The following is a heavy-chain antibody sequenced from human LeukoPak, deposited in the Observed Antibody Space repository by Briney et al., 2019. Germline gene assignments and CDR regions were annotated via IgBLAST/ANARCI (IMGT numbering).Heavy chain of an antibody. Sequence: SETLSLTCIVSGYSISSIYYWGWIRQSPGKGLEWIGDINDSGSPNYNPSLKSRVTLSVDTSKNQFSMRLTSVTAADTAVYYCARPGGYYGSGNYYMAVWGRGTTVTITS. J-gene: IGHJ6*03. D-gene: IGHD3-10*01. CDR2: INDSGSP. CDR3: ARPGGYYGSGNYYMAV. CDR1: GYSISSIYY. V-gene: IGHV4-38-2*02.